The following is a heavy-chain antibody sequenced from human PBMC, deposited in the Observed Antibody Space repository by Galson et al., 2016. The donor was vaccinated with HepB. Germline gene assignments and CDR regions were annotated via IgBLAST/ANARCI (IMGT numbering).Heavy chain of an antibody. D-gene: IGHD3-10*01. Sequence: QSGAEVKKPGESLRISRKGSGYSFTNYWISWVRQMPGKGLEWMGRIDPSDSYTNYSPSFQGHVTISADKSISTAYLQWSSLKASDTAMYYCAGGHYGSGSFYLFDYWGQGTLVTVSS. J-gene: IGHJ4*02. CDR3: AGGHYGSGSFYLFDY. V-gene: IGHV5-10-1*01. CDR2: IDPSDSYT. CDR1: GYSFTNYW.